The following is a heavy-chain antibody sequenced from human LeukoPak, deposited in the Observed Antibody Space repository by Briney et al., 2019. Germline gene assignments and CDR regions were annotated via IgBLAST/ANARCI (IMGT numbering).Heavy chain of an antibody. V-gene: IGHV1-2*02. CDR1: GYTFTVYY. CDR3: ARDFIVVVPAGFDP. J-gene: IGHJ5*02. D-gene: IGHD2-2*01. Sequence: GAPVKVSCKASGYTFTVYYMHWVRQAPGQGLGWMGWINPNSGGTNYAQKFQGRVTMTRDTSISTAYMELSRLRSDDTAVYYCARDFIVVVPAGFDPWGQGTLVTVSS. CDR2: INPNSGGT.